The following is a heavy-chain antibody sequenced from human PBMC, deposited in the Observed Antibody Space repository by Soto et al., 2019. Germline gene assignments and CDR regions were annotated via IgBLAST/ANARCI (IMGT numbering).Heavy chain of an antibody. Sequence: PGGSLRLSCASSGFTFSSYAMSWVRQAPGKGLEWVSAISGSGGSTYYADSVKGRFTISRDNSKNTLYLQMNSLRAEDTAVYYCAKDQYPTTYYDILTGYYNSDYWGQGTLVTVSS. D-gene: IGHD3-9*01. J-gene: IGHJ4*02. V-gene: IGHV3-23*01. CDR1: GFTFSSYA. CDR3: AKDQYPTTYYDILTGYYNSDY. CDR2: ISGSGGST.